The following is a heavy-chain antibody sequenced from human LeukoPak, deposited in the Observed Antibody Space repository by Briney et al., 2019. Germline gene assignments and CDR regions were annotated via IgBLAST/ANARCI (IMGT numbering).Heavy chain of an antibody. CDR3: ARDQEAFDY. Sequence: ASVKSSCKASGYSFTSNYIHWVRQAPGQGLEWMGMIYPRDGSTSYAQKFQGRVTVTRDTSTSTVHMELSGLRSEDTAVYHCARDQEAFDYWGQGTLVTVSS. CDR2: IYPRDGST. CDR1: GYSFTSNY. J-gene: IGHJ4*02. V-gene: IGHV1-46*01.